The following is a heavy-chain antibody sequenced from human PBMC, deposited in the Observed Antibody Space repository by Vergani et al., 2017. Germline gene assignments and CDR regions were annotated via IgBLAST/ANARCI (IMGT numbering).Heavy chain of an antibody. CDR2: ISSSSSYI. CDR3: AKDRATQGPDNYDGMDV. CDR1: GFTFSSYS. Sequence: EVQLVESGGGLVKPGGSLRLSCAASGFTFSSYSMNWVRQAPGKGLEWVSSISSSSSYIYYADSVKGRFTISRDNAKNSLYLQMNSLRAEDTAVYYCAKDRATQGPDNYDGMDVWGQGTTVTVSS. D-gene: IGHD2-15*01. V-gene: IGHV3-21*01. J-gene: IGHJ6*02.